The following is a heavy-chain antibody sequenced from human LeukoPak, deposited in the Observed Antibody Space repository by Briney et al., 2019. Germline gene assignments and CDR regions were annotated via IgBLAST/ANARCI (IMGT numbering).Heavy chain of an antibody. D-gene: IGHD3-22*01. CDR1: GYTFTGYY. Sequence: SVKVSCKASGYTFTGYYIHWVRQAPGQGLEWMGRIIPIFGTANYAQKFQGRVTITTDESTSTAYMELSSLRSEDTAVYYCARDFYDSSGYYYVPDYWGQGTLVTVSS. V-gene: IGHV1-69*05. CDR3: ARDFYDSSGYYYVPDY. J-gene: IGHJ4*02. CDR2: IIPIFGTA.